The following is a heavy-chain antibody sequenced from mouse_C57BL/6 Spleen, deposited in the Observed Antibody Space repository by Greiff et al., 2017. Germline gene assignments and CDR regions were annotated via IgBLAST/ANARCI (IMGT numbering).Heavy chain of an antibody. J-gene: IGHJ4*01. Sequence: EVMLVESGPELVKPGASVKISCKASGYSFTGYYMPWVKQSHGNILDWIGYIYPYNGVSSYNQKFKGKATLTVDKSSSTAYMELRSLTSEDSAVYYCARGGITTVVAPHYYAMDYWGQGTSVTVSS. CDR2: IYPYNGVS. CDR1: GYSFTGYY. D-gene: IGHD1-1*01. CDR3: ARGGITTVVAPHYYAMDY. V-gene: IGHV1-31*01.